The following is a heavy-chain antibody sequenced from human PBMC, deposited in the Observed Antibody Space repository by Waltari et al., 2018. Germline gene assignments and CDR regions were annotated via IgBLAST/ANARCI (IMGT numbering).Heavy chain of an antibody. J-gene: IGHJ4*02. Sequence: QLQLQESGPGLVKPSETLSLTCTVSGGSISSSSYYWGWIRQPPGMGLEWIGSIYYSGSTYYNPSLKSRVTISVDTSKNQFSLKLSSVTAADTAVYYCARDYDIFDYWGQGTLVTVSS. CDR3: ARDYDIFDY. D-gene: IGHD3-9*01. CDR2: IYYSGST. V-gene: IGHV4-39*07. CDR1: GGSISSSSYY.